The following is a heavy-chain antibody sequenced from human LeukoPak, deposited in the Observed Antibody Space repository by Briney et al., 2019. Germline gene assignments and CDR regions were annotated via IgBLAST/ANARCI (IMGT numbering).Heavy chain of an antibody. Sequence: GGSLRLSCAASGFTFSSCSMNWVRQAPGKGLEWVSFISSSSSYIYYGDSVKGRFTISRDNAKNSLSLQMNSLRAEDTAVYYCARGTSSWHGVDYWGQGTLVTVSS. CDR2: ISSSSSYI. CDR3: ARGTSSWHGVDY. CDR1: GFTFSSCS. V-gene: IGHV3-21*01. J-gene: IGHJ4*02. D-gene: IGHD6-13*01.